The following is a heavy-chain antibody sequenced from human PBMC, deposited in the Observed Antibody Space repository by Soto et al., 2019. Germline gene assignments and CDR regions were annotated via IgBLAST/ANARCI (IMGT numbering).Heavy chain of an antibody. J-gene: IGHJ6*02. CDR1: GYTFTSYG. Sequence: GASVKVSCKASGYTFTSYGIRWVRQAPGQGLEWMGWISAYNGNTNYAQKLQGRVTMTTDTSTSTAYMELRSLRSDDTAVYYCAREGRITIFGVVGGNGMDVWGRGTTVTVS. V-gene: IGHV1-18*04. D-gene: IGHD3-3*01. CDR2: ISAYNGNT. CDR3: AREGRITIFGVVGGNGMDV.